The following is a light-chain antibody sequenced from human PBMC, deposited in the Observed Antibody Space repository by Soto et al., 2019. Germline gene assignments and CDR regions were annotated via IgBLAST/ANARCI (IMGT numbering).Light chain of an antibody. CDR1: SSDVGGYKF. CDR2: EVS. CDR3: SSYTSSSVV. J-gene: IGLJ2*01. Sequence: QSALTQPPSASGSPGQSVTISCTGTSSDVGGYKFVSWYQQHPGKAPKLIIYEVSQRPSGVPDRFSASKSGDTASLTVSGLRAEDEADYYCSSYTSSSVVFGGGTKVTVL. V-gene: IGLV2-8*01.